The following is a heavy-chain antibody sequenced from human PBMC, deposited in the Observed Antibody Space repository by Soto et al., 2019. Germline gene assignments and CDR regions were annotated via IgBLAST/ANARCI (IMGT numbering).Heavy chain of an antibody. D-gene: IGHD2-15*01. CDR1: GGTFSSYA. J-gene: IGHJ4*02. V-gene: IGHV1-69*12. CDR2: IIPIFGTA. CDR3: ARGPGGCSGGSCYWGADY. Sequence: QVQLVQSGAEVKKPGSSVKVSCKASGGTFSSYAISWVRQAPGQGLEWMGGIIPIFGTANYAQKFQGRVTITADESTSTAYKELSSLRSEDTAVYYWARGPGGCSGGSCYWGADYWGQGTLVTVSS.